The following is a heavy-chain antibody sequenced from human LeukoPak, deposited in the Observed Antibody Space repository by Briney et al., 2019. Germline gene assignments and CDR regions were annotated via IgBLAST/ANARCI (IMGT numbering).Heavy chain of an antibody. D-gene: IGHD3-16*01. V-gene: IGHV3-74*01. CDR3: AREWGFHFDY. CDR1: GFTFSGSW. CDR2: ISSDGSAT. J-gene: IGHJ4*02. Sequence: GSLRLSFVASGFTFSGSWMHWVRQAPGKGLVWVSRISSDGSATTYADSVKGRFTIYRDNAKNTLYLQMSSLRADDTAVYYCAREWGFHFDYWGQGTLVTVSS.